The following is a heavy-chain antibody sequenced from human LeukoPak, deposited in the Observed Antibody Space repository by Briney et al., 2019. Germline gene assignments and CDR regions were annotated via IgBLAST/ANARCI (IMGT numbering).Heavy chain of an antibody. Sequence: GGSLRLSCAASGFTFSGYGMHWVRQAPGKGLEWVAFIRYDGDNKYYTDSVKGRFTISRDNSKNTLYLQMNSLRAEDTAAYYCAKPHFDSWGQGTLVTVSS. V-gene: IGHV3-30*02. CDR3: AKPHFDS. J-gene: IGHJ4*02. CDR2: IRYDGDNK. CDR1: GFTFSGYG.